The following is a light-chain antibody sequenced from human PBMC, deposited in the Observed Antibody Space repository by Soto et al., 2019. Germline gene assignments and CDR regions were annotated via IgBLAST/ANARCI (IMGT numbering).Light chain of an antibody. CDR1: QRISSNY. J-gene: IGKJ1*01. Sequence: DIVLTQSPGTLSLSPGERATLSCRASQRISSNYLGWYQQKPGQAPRLLIYAASSRATGITDRFSGSGSGTDFTLTISRLEPEDFAVYYCQDYGSSPQTFGQGTKVEI. CDR3: QDYGSSPQT. CDR2: AAS. V-gene: IGKV3-20*01.